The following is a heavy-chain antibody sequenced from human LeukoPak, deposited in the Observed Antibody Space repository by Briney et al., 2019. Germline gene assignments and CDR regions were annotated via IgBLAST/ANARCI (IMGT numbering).Heavy chain of an antibody. D-gene: IGHD6-19*01. CDR1: GFTFSSYG. J-gene: IGHJ4*02. CDR3: AKDGGYSSGWDFDY. CDR2: ISYDGSNK. V-gene: IGHV3-30*18. Sequence: GGSLRLSCAASGFTFSSYGMHWARQAPGKGLEWVAVISYDGSNKYYADFVKGRFTISRDNSKNTLYLQMNSLRAEDTAVYYCAKDGGYSSGWDFDYWGQGTLVTVSS.